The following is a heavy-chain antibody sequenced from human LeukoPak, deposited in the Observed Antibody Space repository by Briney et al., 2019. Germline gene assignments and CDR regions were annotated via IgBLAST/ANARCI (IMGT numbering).Heavy chain of an antibody. D-gene: IGHD1-26*01. CDR3: ARHISSGGTYAHFDY. CDR1: GSMYNYY. Sequence: SQTLSLTCTVSGSMYNYYWSWIRQPPGKGLEWIGYIHYSGSTNYNPSLESRVTMSLDTSKNQVSLKLNSVTAADTAVYYCARHISSGGTYAHFDYWGQGTLVTVSS. J-gene: IGHJ4*02. CDR2: IHYSGST. V-gene: IGHV4-59*08.